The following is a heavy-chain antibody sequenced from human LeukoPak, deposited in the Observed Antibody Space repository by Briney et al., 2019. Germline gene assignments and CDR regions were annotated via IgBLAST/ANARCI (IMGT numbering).Heavy chain of an antibody. CDR3: ARLFHYDSSGSLYYFDY. CDR1: GGSISSSSYY. J-gene: IGHJ4*02. Sequence: PSETLSLTCTVSGGSISSSSYYWGWIRQPPGKGLEWIGSIYYSGSTYYNPSLKSRVTISVDTSKNQFSLKPSSVTAADTAVYYCARLFHYDSSGSLYYFDYWGQGTLVTVSS. D-gene: IGHD3-22*01. V-gene: IGHV4-39*01. CDR2: IYYSGST.